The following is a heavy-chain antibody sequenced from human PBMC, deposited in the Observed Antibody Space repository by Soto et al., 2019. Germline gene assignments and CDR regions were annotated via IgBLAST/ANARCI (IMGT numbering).Heavy chain of an antibody. D-gene: IGHD6-13*01. Sequence: SETLSLTCTVSGGSISSSSYYWGWIRQPPGKGLEWIGSIYYSGSTYYNPSLKSRVTISVDTSKNQFSLKLSSVTAADTAVYYCARHTTSSSWYLGGDYWGQGTLVTVSS. V-gene: IGHV4-39*01. J-gene: IGHJ4*02. CDR1: GGSISSSSYY. CDR2: IYYSGST. CDR3: ARHTTSSSWYLGGDY.